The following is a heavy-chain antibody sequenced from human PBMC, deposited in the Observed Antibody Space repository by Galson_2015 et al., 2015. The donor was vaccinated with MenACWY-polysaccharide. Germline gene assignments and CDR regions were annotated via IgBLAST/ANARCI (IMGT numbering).Heavy chain of an antibody. J-gene: IGHJ3*02. CDR1: GSKFRGSG. V-gene: IGHV3-33*01. Sequence: SLRLSRAASGSKFRGSGMHWVRQAPGKGLEWVAVIQYDGSQKQYTDSVRGRFSISRDNSKNTLYLEMNSLRAEDTALYYCAREGSRIVFHAFDIWGQGTMVIVSS. D-gene: IGHD3-10*02. CDR3: AREGSRIVFHAFDI. CDR2: IQYDGSQK.